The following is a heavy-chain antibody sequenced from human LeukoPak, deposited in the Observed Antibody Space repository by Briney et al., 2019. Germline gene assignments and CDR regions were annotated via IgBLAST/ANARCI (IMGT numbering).Heavy chain of an antibody. Sequence: SETLSLTCTVSGYSISSGYYWGWIRQPPGKGLEWIGSIYHSGSTYYNPSLKSRVTISVDTSKNQFSLKLSSVTAADTAVYYCAREMIPYSSSWYGSGHYFDYWGQGTLVTVSS. V-gene: IGHV4-38-2*02. CDR2: IYHSGST. D-gene: IGHD6-13*01. J-gene: IGHJ4*02. CDR1: GYSISSGYY. CDR3: AREMIPYSSSWYGSGHYFDY.